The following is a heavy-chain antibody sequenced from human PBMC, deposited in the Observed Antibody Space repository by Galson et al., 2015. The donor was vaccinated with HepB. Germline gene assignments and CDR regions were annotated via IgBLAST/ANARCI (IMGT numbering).Heavy chain of an antibody. CDR1: GVSFRDYG. V-gene: IGHV1-69*13. Sequence: SVKVSCKASGVSFRDYGISWVRQAPGQGLEWMGGITPFSGTANYAQKFQGRVTITADESTTTAYMDLSSLRFEDTAVYYCASRWRFDSRWYFDLWGRGTLVTVSS. CDR3: ASRWRFDSRWYFDL. CDR2: ITPFSGTA. D-gene: IGHD3-3*01. J-gene: IGHJ2*01.